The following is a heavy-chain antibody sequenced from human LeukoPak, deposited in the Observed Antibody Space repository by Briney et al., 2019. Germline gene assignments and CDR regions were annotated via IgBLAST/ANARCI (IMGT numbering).Heavy chain of an antibody. D-gene: IGHD5-24*01. CDR3: ARLGSVEMSTGRAFDI. Sequence: SETLSLTCTVSGGSIHSYYWSWIRQSPGKGLECIGYIYYTGSTTYSPSLKSRVTISVNTSKNQFSLKLSSVTAADTAVYYCARLGSVEMSTGRAFDIWGQGTMVTVSS. J-gene: IGHJ3*02. V-gene: IGHV4-59*08. CDR2: IYYTGST. CDR1: GGSIHSYY.